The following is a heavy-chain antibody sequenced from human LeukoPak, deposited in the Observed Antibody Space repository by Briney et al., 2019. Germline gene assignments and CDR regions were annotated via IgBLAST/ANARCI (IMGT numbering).Heavy chain of an antibody. Sequence: SETLSLTCTVSGYSINSISSTYYWGWVRQSPGKGLEWIGSIYHSGSTYYNPSLQSRVTISIDTSKNQFSLKLSSVTAADTAVYCCARLRVQNYGGNWGFDYWGQGTLVTVSS. V-gene: IGHV4-38-2*02. CDR3: ARLRVQNYGGNWGFDY. D-gene: IGHD4-23*01. CDR1: GYSINSISSTYY. CDR2: IYHSGST. J-gene: IGHJ4*02.